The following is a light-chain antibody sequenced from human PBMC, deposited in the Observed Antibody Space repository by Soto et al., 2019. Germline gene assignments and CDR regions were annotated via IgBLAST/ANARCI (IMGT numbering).Light chain of an antibody. CDR2: AAS. V-gene: IGKV1D-12*01. Sequence: DLQLTQSPASVSASVGDSVTITCQAIQGISNWLAWYQQKPGKAPKLLIYAASSLQSGVPPRFSGSGSGRDFTLTISSPQPEDFATYYCQQANSYPLTFGGGTKVDIK. CDR3: QQANSYPLT. CDR1: QGISNW. J-gene: IGKJ4*01.